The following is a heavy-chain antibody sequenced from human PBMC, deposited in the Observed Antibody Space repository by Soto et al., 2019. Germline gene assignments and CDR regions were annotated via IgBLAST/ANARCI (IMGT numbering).Heavy chain of an antibody. CDR2: IWHDGGSK. D-gene: IGHD3-16*01. Sequence: QVQLVESGGGVVQPGRSLRLSCAASGFTFSSYGMHWVRQAPGKGLEWVAFIWHDGGSKFYAESVKGRFTISRDNSKNTLYLQMTSPSAEDTAMYYCARDGDVNTGFGKDYWGQGTLVTVSS. J-gene: IGHJ4*02. CDR1: GFTFSSYG. CDR3: ARDGDVNTGFGKDY. V-gene: IGHV3-33*01.